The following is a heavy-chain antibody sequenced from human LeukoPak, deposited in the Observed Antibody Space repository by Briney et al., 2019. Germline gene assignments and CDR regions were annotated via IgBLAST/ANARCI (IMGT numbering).Heavy chain of an antibody. Sequence: SETLSLTCTVSGGSISSSSYYWGWIRQPPGKGLAWIGSIYYSGSTYYNPSLKSRVTISVDTSKNQFSLKLSSVTAADTAVYYCARLAHYDYGDYAYYFDYWGQGTLVTVSS. CDR1: GGSISSSSYY. V-gene: IGHV4-39*01. CDR2: IYYSGST. D-gene: IGHD4-17*01. J-gene: IGHJ4*02. CDR3: ARLAHYDYGDYAYYFDY.